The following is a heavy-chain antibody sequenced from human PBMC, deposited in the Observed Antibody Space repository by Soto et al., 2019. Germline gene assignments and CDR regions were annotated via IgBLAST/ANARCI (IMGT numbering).Heavy chain of an antibody. D-gene: IGHD1-26*01. CDR3: ARQYSNAFDY. V-gene: IGHV4-59*08. CDR2: IHFSGST. Sequence: QVQLQESGPRLVKPSETLSLTCTVSGGSISSYYWSWIRQAPGKGLEWIGYIHFSGSTKYNPSLNSRVTTSIDTSNNQFSLKVTSVTASDTAVYYCARQYSNAFDYWGQGTLVTVSS. J-gene: IGHJ4*02. CDR1: GGSISSYY.